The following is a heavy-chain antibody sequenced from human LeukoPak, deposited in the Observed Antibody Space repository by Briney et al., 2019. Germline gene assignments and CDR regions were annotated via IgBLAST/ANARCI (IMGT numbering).Heavy chain of an antibody. CDR1: GYSISSGYY. Sequence: PSETLSLTCTVSGYSISSGYYWGWIRQPPGKGLEWIGSIYHSGSTYYNPSLKSRVTISVDTSKNQFSLKLSSVTAADTAVYYCARGRVGATDFDYWGQGTLVTVSS. J-gene: IGHJ4*02. CDR3: ARGRVGATDFDY. CDR2: IYHSGST. V-gene: IGHV4-38-2*02. D-gene: IGHD1-26*01.